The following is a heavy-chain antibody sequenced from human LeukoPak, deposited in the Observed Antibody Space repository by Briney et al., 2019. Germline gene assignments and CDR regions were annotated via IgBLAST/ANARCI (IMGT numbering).Heavy chain of an antibody. CDR3: ARDRIDY. CDR1: GFTFSSYS. V-gene: IGHV3-48*01. J-gene: IGHJ4*02. Sequence: GGSLRLSCAASGFTFSSYSMNWVRQAPGKGLEWVSYISSSSSTIYYADSVKGRFTISRDNAKNSLYQQMNSLRAEDTAVYYCARDRIDYWGQGTLVTVSS. CDR2: ISSSSSTI.